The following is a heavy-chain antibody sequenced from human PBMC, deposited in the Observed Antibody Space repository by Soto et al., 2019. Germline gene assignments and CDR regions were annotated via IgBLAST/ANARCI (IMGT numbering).Heavy chain of an antibody. J-gene: IGHJ3*02. CDR1: GDTFTSCG. V-gene: IGHV1-18*01. CDR3: AGDRPVYRSGWFLPHTLPVFDI. Sequence: GAPVKVCCKASGDTFTSCGSSWVRQAPGQGLEWMGWISAYNGNTNYAQKLQGRVTMTTDTSTSTAYMELRSLRSDDTAVYYCAGDRPVYRSGWFLPHTLPVFDIRRQGTMVTVSS. CDR2: ISAYNGNT. D-gene: IGHD6-25*01.